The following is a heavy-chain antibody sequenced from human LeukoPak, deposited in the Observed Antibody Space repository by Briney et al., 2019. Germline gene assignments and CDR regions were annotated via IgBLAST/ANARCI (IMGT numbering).Heavy chain of an antibody. D-gene: IGHD2-8*01. CDR3: TRFLGNGWFDP. V-gene: IGHV1-18*01. J-gene: IGHJ5*02. Sequence: ASVKVSCKASGFTFTTYGLSWVRHAPGQGLEWMAWISADNGNTHYAQSFQGRLTVTTDTSTSTGYMELRDLRSDDTAIYYCTRFLGNGWFDPWGQGTMVTVSS. CDR1: GFTFTTYG. CDR2: ISADNGNT.